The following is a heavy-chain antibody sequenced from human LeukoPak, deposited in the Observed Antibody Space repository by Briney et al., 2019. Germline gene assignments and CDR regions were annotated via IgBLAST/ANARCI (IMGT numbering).Heavy chain of an antibody. J-gene: IGHJ5*02. D-gene: IGHD6-19*01. CDR1: GGTFGSYA. CDR3: ARDLPYSSGGGIDH. Sequence: GASVKVSCKASGGTFGSYAISWVRQAPGQGLEWMGGIIPIFGTANYAQKFQGRVTITADESTSTAYMELSSLRSEDTAVYYCARDLPYSSGGGIDHWGQGTLVTVSS. CDR2: IIPIFGTA. V-gene: IGHV1-69*13.